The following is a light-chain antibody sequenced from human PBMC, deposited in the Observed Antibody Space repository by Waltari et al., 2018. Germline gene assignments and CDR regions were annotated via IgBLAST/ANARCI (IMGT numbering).Light chain of an antibody. CDR1: QDISNY. V-gene: IGKV1-33*01. CDR2: DAS. J-gene: IGKJ4*01. CDR3: QQYDNLPLLT. Sequence: DIQMTQSPSSLSASVGDRVNITCQASQDISNYLNWYQQKPGKAPKLLIYDASNLEPGVPSRFSGSGSGTDFTLTISSLQPEDIATYYCQQYDNLPLLTFGGGTKVEIK.